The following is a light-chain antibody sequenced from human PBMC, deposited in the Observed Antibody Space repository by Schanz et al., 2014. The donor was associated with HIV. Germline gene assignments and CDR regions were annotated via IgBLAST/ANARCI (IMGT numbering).Light chain of an antibody. J-gene: IGKJ4*01. CDR1: QSVSFK. CDR2: DTS. Sequence: EIVLTQSPGTLSLSRGERATLSCRASQSVSFKLAWYQQKPGQAPRLLIYDTSGRATGIPDRFSGSGAGTDFTLTISRLEPEDFAVYYCQQRSNWLTFGGGTKVEIK. CDR3: QQRSNWLT. V-gene: IGKV3D-20*02.